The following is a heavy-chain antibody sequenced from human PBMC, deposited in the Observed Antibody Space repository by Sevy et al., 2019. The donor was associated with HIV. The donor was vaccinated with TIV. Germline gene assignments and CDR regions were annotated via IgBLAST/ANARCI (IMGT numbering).Heavy chain of an antibody. CDR2: IYHSGST. V-gene: IGHV4-61*01. CDR1: GGSVSSGSYY. D-gene: IGHD2-2*02. J-gene: IGHJ3*02. CDR3: ARYCSSTSCYSHDAFDI. Sequence: SETLSLTCTVSGGSVSSGSYYWSWIRQSPGKGLEWIGYIYHSGSTNYNPSLKSRVTISVDTSKNQFSLKLSSVTAADTAVYYCARYCSSTSCYSHDAFDIWGQGTMVTVSS.